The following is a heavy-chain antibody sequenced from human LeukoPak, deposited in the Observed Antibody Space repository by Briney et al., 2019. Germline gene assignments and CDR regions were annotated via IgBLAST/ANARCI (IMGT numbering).Heavy chain of an antibody. J-gene: IGHJ6*03. CDR3: ARGVVPAAKVGSYYYYMDV. CDR1: GYTFTSYG. Sequence: GASVKVSCKASGYTFTSYGISWVRQAPGQGLEWMGRISAYNGNTNYAQKLQGRVTMTTDTSTSTAYMELRSLRSDDTAVYYCARGVVPAAKVGSYYYYMDVWGKGTTVTVSS. V-gene: IGHV1-18*01. CDR2: ISAYNGNT. D-gene: IGHD2-2*01.